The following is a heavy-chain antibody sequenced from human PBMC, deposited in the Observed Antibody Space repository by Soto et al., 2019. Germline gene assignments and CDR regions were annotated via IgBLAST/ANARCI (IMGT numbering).Heavy chain of an antibody. Sequence: EVQLLESGGGLVQPGGSLRLSCAASGFTFSSYAMSWVRQAPGKGLEWVSAISGSGGSTYYADSVKGRFTISRDNSKNTLYLQMNSLRAEDTAVYYCAQVRGAYGDYSMDVWGQGSTVTVSS. CDR2: ISGSGGST. CDR1: GFTFSSYA. D-gene: IGHD4-17*01. J-gene: IGHJ6*02. V-gene: IGHV3-23*01. CDR3: AQVRGAYGDYSMDV.